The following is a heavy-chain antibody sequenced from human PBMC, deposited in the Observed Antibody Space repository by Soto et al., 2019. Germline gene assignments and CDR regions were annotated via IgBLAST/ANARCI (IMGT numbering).Heavy chain of an antibody. J-gene: IGHJ4*02. CDR1: GYTFTSYA. CDR2: INAGNGNT. D-gene: IGHD2-21*02. CDR3: ARSIVRVTTPDY. V-gene: IGHV1-3*05. Sequence: QVQLVQSGAEEKKPGASVKVSCKASGYTFTSYAMHWVRQAPGQRLEWMGWINAGNGNTKYSQKFQGRVTITRDTSSSTAYMELSSLRSEATAVYYGARSIVRVTTPDYWGQGTLVTVSS.